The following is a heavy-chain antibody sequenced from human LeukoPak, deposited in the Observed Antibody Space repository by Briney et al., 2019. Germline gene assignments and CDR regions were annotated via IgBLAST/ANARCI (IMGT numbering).Heavy chain of an antibody. D-gene: IGHD4-17*01. V-gene: IGHV4-31*11. CDR3: ASAVTPEDWFDP. CDR2: IYYSGST. CDR1: GGSFSSGGYY. Sequence: PSETLSLTCAVYGGSFSSGGYYWSWIRQHPGKGLEWIGYIYYSGSTYYNPSLKSRVTISVDTSKNQFSLRLSSVTAADTAVYYCASAVTPEDWFDPWGQGTLVTVSS. J-gene: IGHJ5*02.